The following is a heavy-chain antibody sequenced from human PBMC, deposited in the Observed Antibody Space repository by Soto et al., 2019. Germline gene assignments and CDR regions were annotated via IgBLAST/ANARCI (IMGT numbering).Heavy chain of an antibody. Sequence: QVQLVQSGAEMREPGSSVKVSCKASGGTFSSSAINWLRQAPGQGPEWMGGIIPTFGTANYIDKFRGRVTVTADTAKSTAYMEVSSLTSEDTAMYFCARSETAGHRGFDIWGQGTMVTVSS. D-gene: IGHD6-19*01. CDR1: GGTFSSSA. V-gene: IGHV1-69*06. CDR2: IIPTFGTA. CDR3: ARSETAGHRGFDI. J-gene: IGHJ3*02.